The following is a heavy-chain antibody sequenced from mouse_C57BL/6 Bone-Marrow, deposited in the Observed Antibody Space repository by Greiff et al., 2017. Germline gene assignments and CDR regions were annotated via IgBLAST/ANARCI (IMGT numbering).Heavy chain of an antibody. CDR2: IYPRSGNT. D-gene: IGHD4-1*01. Sequence: QVQLQQSGAELARPGASVKLSCKASGSTFTSYGLSWVNQSTGQGLVWIGEIYPRSGNTYYNEKFKGKATLTADKSSSTAYMELRSLTSEDSAVYFCARSGMGPLFDYWGQGTTLTVAS. CDR3: ARSGMGPLFDY. CDR1: GSTFTSYG. V-gene: IGHV1-81*01. J-gene: IGHJ2*01.